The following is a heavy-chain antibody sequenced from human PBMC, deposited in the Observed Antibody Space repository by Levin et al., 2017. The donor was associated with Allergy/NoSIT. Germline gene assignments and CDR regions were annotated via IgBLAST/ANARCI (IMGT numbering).Heavy chain of an antibody. D-gene: IGHD3-22*01. CDR2: INSDGSTI. Sequence: GESLKISCAASGFTFSSYTMHWVRQAPGKGLVWVARINSDGSTISYADSVKGRFTISRDNAKNTLFLQLNSLRAEDTDVYYCARFTSGYLLSYFDYWGQGNLVTVSS. V-gene: IGHV3-74*01. CDR3: ARFTSGYLLSYFDY. J-gene: IGHJ4*02. CDR1: GFTFSSYT.